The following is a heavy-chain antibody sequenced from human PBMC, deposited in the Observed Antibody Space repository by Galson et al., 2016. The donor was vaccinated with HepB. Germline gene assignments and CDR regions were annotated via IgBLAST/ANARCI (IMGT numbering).Heavy chain of an antibody. Sequence: TLSLTCAVYGVSFSTYYWTWIRQPPGKGLEWIGEINHRGRSNYNPSLKSRVTISVDMFKNQFSLKLSSVTAADTAIYYCASVVGFCSGGNCYFPWGQGTKVTVS. V-gene: IGHV4-34*01. CDR1: GVSFSTYY. CDR2: INHRGRS. D-gene: IGHD2-15*01. J-gene: IGHJ3*01. CDR3: ASVVGFCSGGNCYFP.